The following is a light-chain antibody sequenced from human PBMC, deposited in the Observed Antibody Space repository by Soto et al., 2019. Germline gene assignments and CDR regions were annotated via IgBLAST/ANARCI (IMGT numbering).Light chain of an antibody. CDR2: GAS. Sequence: EIVLTQSPGTLSLSPGERATLSCRASQSVSSSYLAWYQQKPGRAPRLLIYGASSRATGIPDRFSGSGSGTDFTLTISRLEPEDFAVYYCQQYGSSPPSLTFGGGTKVDIK. J-gene: IGKJ4*01. V-gene: IGKV3-20*01. CDR1: QSVSSSY. CDR3: QQYGSSPPSLT.